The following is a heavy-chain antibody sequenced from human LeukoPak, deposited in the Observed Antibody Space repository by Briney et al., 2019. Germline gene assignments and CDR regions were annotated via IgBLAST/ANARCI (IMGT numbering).Heavy chain of an antibody. CDR3: ARDRTLRYFDWQNDAFDI. Sequence: GGSLRLSCAASGFTFSSYSMNWVRQAPGKGLEWVSYISSSSSTIYYADSVKGRFTISRDNAKNSLYLQMNSLRAEDTAVYYCARDRTLRYFDWQNDAFDIWGQGTMVTVSS. CDR2: ISSSSSTI. CDR1: GFTFSSYS. D-gene: IGHD3-9*01. J-gene: IGHJ3*02. V-gene: IGHV3-48*04.